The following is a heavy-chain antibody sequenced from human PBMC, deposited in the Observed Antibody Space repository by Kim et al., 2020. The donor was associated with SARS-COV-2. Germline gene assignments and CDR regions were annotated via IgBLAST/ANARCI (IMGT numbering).Heavy chain of an antibody. J-gene: IGHJ6*02. V-gene: IGHV4-59*01. Sequence: SLKSRVTKSVDTSKNQFSLKLSSVTAADTAVYYCARVGGFTRYYYYGMDVWGQGTTVTVSS. D-gene: IGHD2-15*01. CDR3: ARVGGFTRYYYYGMDV.